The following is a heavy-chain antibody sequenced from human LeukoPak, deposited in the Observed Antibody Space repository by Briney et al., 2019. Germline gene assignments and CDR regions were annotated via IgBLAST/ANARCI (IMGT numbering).Heavy chain of an antibody. Sequence: PGGSLRLSYAASGFTLSDYYMSWIRQAPGKGLEWVSYSSRCGCTIYYADSVKGRFALPRDNAKNALYLQMNSLRAEDTAVYYCARRRDFTDYWGQGTLVTASS. CDR3: ARRRDFTDY. D-gene: IGHD3/OR15-3a*01. CDR1: GFTLSDYY. CDR2: SSRCGCTI. V-gene: IGHV3-11*01. J-gene: IGHJ4*02.